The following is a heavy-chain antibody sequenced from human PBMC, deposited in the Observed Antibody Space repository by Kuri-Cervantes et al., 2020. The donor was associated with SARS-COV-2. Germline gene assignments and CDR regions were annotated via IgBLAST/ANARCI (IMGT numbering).Heavy chain of an antibody. CDR3: AKRSDSADDFWSGYYTGNWFDP. Sequence: GESLKISCAASGFTFSSYAMHWVRQAPGKGLEWVAVISYDGSNKYYADSVKGRFTISRDNSRNTLYLQMNSLRAEDTAVYYCAKRSDSADDFWSGYYTGNWFDPWGQGTLVTVSS. J-gene: IGHJ5*02. CDR2: ISYDGSNK. D-gene: IGHD3-3*01. V-gene: IGHV3-30-3*02. CDR1: GFTFSSYA.